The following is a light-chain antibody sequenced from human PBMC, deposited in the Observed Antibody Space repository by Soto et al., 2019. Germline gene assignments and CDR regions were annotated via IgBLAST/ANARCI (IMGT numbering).Light chain of an antibody. CDR3: QTWGTGIRV. Sequence: QLVLTQSPSASASLGASVKLTCTLSSGHSSYAIAWHQQQPEKGPRYLMKVNSDGSHSTGDGIPDRFSGSSSGAEHYLTISSLQSEDEADYYCQTWGTGIRVFGGGTKLTVL. CDR2: VNSDGSH. CDR1: SGHSSYA. V-gene: IGLV4-69*01. J-gene: IGLJ3*02.